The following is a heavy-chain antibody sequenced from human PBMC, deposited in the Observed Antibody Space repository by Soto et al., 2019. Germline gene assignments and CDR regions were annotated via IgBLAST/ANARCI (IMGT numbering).Heavy chain of an antibody. J-gene: IGHJ4*02. CDR2: VDPEDGET. D-gene: IGHD3-3*01. Sequence: EVPLVQSGAEVKKPGATVKISCKVSGYTFTDYYMHWVQQAPGKGLEWMGLVDPEDGETIYAEKFQGRVTITADTSTDTAYMELRSLRSEDTAVYYCATGRRTTFWSGYYMGLHWGQGTLVTVSS. V-gene: IGHV1-69-2*01. CDR3: ATGRRTTFWSGYYMGLH. CDR1: GYTFTDYY.